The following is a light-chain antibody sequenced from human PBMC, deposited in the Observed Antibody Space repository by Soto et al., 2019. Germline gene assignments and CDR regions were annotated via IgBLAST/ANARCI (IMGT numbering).Light chain of an antibody. V-gene: IGKV1-13*02. CDR3: QQFNSYPRT. J-gene: IGKJ1*01. CDR2: DAS. Sequence: AIQLTQSPPSLSASVGDRVTITCRASQGISSALAWYQQKPGKVPKLLIYDASNLESAVPSRFSGSGSGTDFTITISSLQTGDFATYYCQQFNSYPRTFGQGTKVDIK. CDR1: QGISSA.